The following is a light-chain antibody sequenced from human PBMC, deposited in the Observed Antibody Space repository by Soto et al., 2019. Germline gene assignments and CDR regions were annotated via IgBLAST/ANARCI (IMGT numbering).Light chain of an antibody. CDR1: QSVSSY. Sequence: EIVLTQSPGTLSLSPGERATLSCRASQSVSSYLAWYRQKPGQAPRLLISGAHNRAPGIPDRFSGSESGTDFTLRISRLEPEDFAVYYCQQYGSSVTFGQGTKVDIK. CDR2: GAH. J-gene: IGKJ1*01. CDR3: QQYGSSVT. V-gene: IGKV3-20*01.